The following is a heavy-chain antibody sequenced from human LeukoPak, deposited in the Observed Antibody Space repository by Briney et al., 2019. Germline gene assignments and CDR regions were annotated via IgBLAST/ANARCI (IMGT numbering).Heavy chain of an antibody. Sequence: GGSLRLSCAASEFDFSTHAMTWVRQAPGKGLEWVSAISISGTKTYYADSVKGRFTISRDNSKNTVYLQMNSLRAEDTSVYYCASPPGDYNYWGQGTLVTVSS. CDR3: ASPPGDYNY. J-gene: IGHJ4*02. D-gene: IGHD4-17*01. CDR2: ISISGTKT. V-gene: IGHV3-23*01. CDR1: EFDFSTHA.